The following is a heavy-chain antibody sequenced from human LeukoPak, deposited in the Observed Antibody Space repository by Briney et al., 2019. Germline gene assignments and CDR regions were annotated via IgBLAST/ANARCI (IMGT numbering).Heavy chain of an antibody. D-gene: IGHD3-22*01. J-gene: IGHJ4*02. CDR1: GYTFTGYY. Sequence: ASVKVSCKASGYTFTGYYMHWVRQAPGQGLEWMGRINPNSGGTNYAQKFQGRVTMIRDTSISTAYMELSRLRSDDTAVYYCASEVYYYDSSGYYYFDYWGQGTLVTVSS. CDR3: ASEVYYYDSSGYYYFDY. V-gene: IGHV1-2*06. CDR2: INPNSGGT.